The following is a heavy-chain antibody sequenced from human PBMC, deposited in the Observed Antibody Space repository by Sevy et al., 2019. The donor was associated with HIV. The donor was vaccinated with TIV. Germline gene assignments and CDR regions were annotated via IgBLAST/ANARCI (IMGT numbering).Heavy chain of an antibody. V-gene: IGHV4-59*08. CDR1: GGSITSLY. D-gene: IGHD1-26*01. Sequence: GSLRLSCTVSGGSITSLYWNWIRQPPGKGLEWIANIYYNGHINYNPSLKSRVTLSLDTSKNQCSLGLSSVTAADTAMYYCAGENAWGRGYSWGQGTLVTVSS. CDR3: AGENAWGRGYS. CDR2: IYYNGHI. J-gene: IGHJ4*02.